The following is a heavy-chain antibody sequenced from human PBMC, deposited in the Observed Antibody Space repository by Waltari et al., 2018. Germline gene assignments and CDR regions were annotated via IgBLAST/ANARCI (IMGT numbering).Heavy chain of an antibody. V-gene: IGHV4-34*01. D-gene: IGHD1-1*01. CDR3: AMPGAFVASRGNRFDY. Sequence: QVQLQQWGAGLLKPSETLSLTCAVYGGSFSGYYWSWIRPPPGKGLEWIGEINHSGSTNHHPALKSRVIISVATSKNQFSLKLSSVTAADTAVYFCAMPGAFVASRGNRFDYWGQGTLVTVSS. CDR1: GGSFSGYY. CDR2: INHSGST. J-gene: IGHJ4*02.